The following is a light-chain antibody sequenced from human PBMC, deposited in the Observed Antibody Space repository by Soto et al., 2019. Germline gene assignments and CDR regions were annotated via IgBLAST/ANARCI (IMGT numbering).Light chain of an antibody. CDR2: EVS. CDR3: SSFTSSSTYV. CDR1: SSDVGSYNR. V-gene: IGLV2-18*02. J-gene: IGLJ1*01. Sequence: QSALTQPPSVSGSPGQSDAISCTGTSSDVGSYNRVAWYQQPPGTAPKLMIYEVSNRPSGVPDRFSGSKSGNTASLTISGLQAEDEADYCSSFTSSSTYVFGTGTKVTVL.